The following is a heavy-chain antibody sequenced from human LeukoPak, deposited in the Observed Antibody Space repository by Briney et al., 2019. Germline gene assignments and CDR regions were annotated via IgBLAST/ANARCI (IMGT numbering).Heavy chain of an antibody. CDR2: MQSSGIS. V-gene: IGHV4-59*01. J-gene: IGHJ4*02. Sequence: PPETPSDSCSVSGGSISTYHWNWIRKPPGKGLEWIGYMQSSGISKYNPSLKSRVNIFVDTSKNQFVLNLRSVTAADTAVYYCARDKRHSYDRYSDSWGQGMLVTVSS. D-gene: IGHD5-18*01. CDR1: GGSISTYH. CDR3: ARDKRHSYDRYSDS.